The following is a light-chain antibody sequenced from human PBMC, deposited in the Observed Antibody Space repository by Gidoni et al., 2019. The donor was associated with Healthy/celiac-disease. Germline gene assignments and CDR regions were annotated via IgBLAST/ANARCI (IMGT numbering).Light chain of an antibody. Sequence: YELTQPPPVPVSPGQTASITCSGDKSGDKYACWYHKKPGQSPVLVIYQDSKRPSGIPERFSGSNSGNTAPLTISGTQAMDEADYYCQAWESSTVVFGGGTKLTVL. CDR2: QDS. J-gene: IGLJ2*01. CDR3: QAWESSTVV. V-gene: IGLV3-1*01. CDR1: KSGDKY.